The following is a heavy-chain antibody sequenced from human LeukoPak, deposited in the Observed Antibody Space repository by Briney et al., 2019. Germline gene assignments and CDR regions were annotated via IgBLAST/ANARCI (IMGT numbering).Heavy chain of an antibody. CDR3: AREAAY. V-gene: IGHV3-7*03. Sequence: AGGSLRLSCATSGFTFSYYWMTWVRQAPGKGLEWLANIKGDGSEKNYVASMEGRFTISRDNVNNSLYLQLNNLRVEDTAMYYCAREAAYWGQGTRVTVSS. CDR2: IKGDGSEK. CDR1: GFTFSYYW. D-gene: IGHD6-25*01. J-gene: IGHJ4*02.